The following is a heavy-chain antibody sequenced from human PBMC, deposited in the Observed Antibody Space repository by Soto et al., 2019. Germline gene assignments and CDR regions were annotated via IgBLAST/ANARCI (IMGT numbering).Heavy chain of an antibody. CDR3: ARTEADFGVVTPFDY. Sequence: ASVKVSCKASGYTFTSYYMHWVRQAPGQGLEWMGIINPSGGSTSYAQKFQGRVTMTRDTSTSTVYMELSSLRSEDTAVYYCARTEADFGVVTPFDYWGQGTLVTVSS. V-gene: IGHV1-46*03. D-gene: IGHD3-3*01. CDR1: GYTFTSYY. J-gene: IGHJ4*02. CDR2: INPSGGST.